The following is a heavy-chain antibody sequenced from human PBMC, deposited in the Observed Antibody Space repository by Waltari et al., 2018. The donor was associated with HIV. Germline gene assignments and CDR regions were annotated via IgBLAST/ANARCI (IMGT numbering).Heavy chain of an antibody. D-gene: IGHD3-10*01. J-gene: IGHJ5*02. CDR1: GFTFSSYA. CDR3: AKDQGFGSDRVGDWFDP. Sequence: EVKLLESGGGLVQPGGSLRLSCAASGFTFSSYAMSWVRQAPGQGLEWVSAISGSGGSTYYADSVKGRFTISRDNSKNTLYLQMNSLRAEDTAVYYCAKDQGFGSDRVGDWFDPWGQGTLVTVSS. V-gene: IGHV3-23*01. CDR2: ISGSGGST.